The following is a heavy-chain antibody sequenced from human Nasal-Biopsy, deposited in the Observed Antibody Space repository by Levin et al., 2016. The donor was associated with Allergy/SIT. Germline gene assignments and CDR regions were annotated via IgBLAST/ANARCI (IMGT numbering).Heavy chain of an antibody. Sequence: GGSLRLSCVASGFTLSGHTMNWVRQAPGRGLEWVSSISTSTHYIYYADSVKGRFTISRDNAKNSLFLEMHGLRGEDTAVYYCARDYYGSRTRPYYFDLWGQGTLVTVSS. CDR3: ARDYYGSRTRPYYFDL. J-gene: IGHJ4*02. CDR1: GFTLSGHT. V-gene: IGHV3-21*01. CDR2: ISTSTHYI. D-gene: IGHD3-22*01.